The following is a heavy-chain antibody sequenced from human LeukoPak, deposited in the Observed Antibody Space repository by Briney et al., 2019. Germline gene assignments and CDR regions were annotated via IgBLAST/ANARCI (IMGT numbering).Heavy chain of an antibody. CDR2: ISSSSSYI. D-gene: IGHD1-26*01. CDR1: GFTFSSYS. CDR3: AREDGRYYHAFDI. Sequence: GGSLRLSCAASGFTFSSYSMNWVRQAPGKGLEWVSSISSSSSYIYYADSVKGRFTISRDNAKNSLYLQMNSLRAEDTAVYYCAREDGRYYHAFDIWGQGTMVTVSS. V-gene: IGHV3-21*01. J-gene: IGHJ3*02.